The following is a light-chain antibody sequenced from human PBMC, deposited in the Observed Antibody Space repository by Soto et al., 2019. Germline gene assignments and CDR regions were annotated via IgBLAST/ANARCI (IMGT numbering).Light chain of an antibody. Sequence: QSALTQPASVSGSPGQSITIACTGTSSDVGYYNFVSWYQHHPGKAPELMIYEVSNRPSGISTRFSGSKSGNKASLTIYGLQSEDEADYYCSSYTTTNTVVFGGGTKVTVL. CDR3: SSYTTTNTVV. CDR1: SSDVGYYNF. CDR2: EVS. V-gene: IGLV2-14*01. J-gene: IGLJ3*02.